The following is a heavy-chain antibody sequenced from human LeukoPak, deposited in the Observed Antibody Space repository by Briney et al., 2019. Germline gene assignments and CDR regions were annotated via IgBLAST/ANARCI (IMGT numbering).Heavy chain of an antibody. Sequence: SETLSLTCAVSGGSISSGGYSWSWIRQPPGKGLEWIGYIYHSGSTYYNPSLKSRVIISVDRSKNQFSLKLSSVTAADTAVYYCARGGVVAATREYYFDYWGRGTLVTVSS. CDR3: ARGGVVAATREYYFDY. J-gene: IGHJ4*02. CDR1: GGSISSGGYS. D-gene: IGHD2-15*01. V-gene: IGHV4-30-2*01. CDR2: IYHSGST.